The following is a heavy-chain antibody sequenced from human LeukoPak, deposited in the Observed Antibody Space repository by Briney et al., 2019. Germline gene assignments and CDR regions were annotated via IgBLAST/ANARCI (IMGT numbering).Heavy chain of an antibody. V-gene: IGHV4-34*01. CDR2: INHSGST. J-gene: IGHJ6*02. D-gene: IGHD6-19*01. CDR3: ASRLTPYYYYYGMDV. CDR1: GGSFSGYY. Sequence: PSETLSLTCAVYGGSFSGYYWSWIRQPPGKGLEWIGEINHSGSTNYNPSLKSRVTISVDTSKNQFSLKLSSVTAADTAVYYCASRLTPYYYYYGMDVWGQGTTVTVSS.